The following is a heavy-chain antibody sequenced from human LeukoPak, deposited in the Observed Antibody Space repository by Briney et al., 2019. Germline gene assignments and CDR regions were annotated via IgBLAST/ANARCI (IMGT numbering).Heavy chain of an antibody. Sequence: ASVKVSCKASGYTFTGYYMHWVRQAPGQGLEWMGIINPSGGSTSYAQKFQGRVTMTRDTSTSTVYMELSSLRSEDTAVYYCASLDSPLAAAGGGWGQGTLVTVSS. CDR3: ASLDSPLAAAGGG. V-gene: IGHV1-46*01. J-gene: IGHJ4*02. D-gene: IGHD6-13*01. CDR2: INPSGGST. CDR1: GYTFTGYY.